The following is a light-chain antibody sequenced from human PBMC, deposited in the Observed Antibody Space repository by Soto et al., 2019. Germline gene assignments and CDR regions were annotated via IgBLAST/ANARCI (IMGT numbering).Light chain of an antibody. CDR2: AAT. Sequence: DIQMTQSPSSLSASVGDRVTITCRASQGISNYLVWYQQIPGKVPKLLIYAATTLQSGVPSRFSGSGSGTDFTLTISGPQPEDVATYYCQNYNGAPWTFGQGTKVEIK. CDR3: QNYNGAPWT. V-gene: IGKV1-27*01. J-gene: IGKJ1*01. CDR1: QGISNY.